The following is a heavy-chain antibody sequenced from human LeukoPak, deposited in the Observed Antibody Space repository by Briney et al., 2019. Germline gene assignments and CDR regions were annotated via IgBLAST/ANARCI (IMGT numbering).Heavy chain of an antibody. CDR2: ISSSSSTI. CDR1: GFTFSNYA. Sequence: PGGSLRLSCSASGFTFSNYAMHWVRQAPGKGLEWVSYISSSSSTIYYADSVKGRFTISRDNAKNSLYLQMNSLRAEDTAVYYCASIAVAGTAYFDYWGQGTLVTVSS. CDR3: ASIAVAGTAYFDY. V-gene: IGHV3-48*04. D-gene: IGHD6-19*01. J-gene: IGHJ4*02.